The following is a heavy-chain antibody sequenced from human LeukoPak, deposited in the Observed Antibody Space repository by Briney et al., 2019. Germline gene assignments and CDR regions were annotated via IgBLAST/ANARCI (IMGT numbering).Heavy chain of an antibody. Sequence: GGSLRLSCAASGFTFSSYAMSWVRQAPGKGLEWVSAISGSGGSTYYADSVKGRFTISRNNSKNTLYLQMNSLRAEDTAVYYCARSTYSGSWSYFDYWGQGTLVTVSS. J-gene: IGHJ4*02. CDR1: GFTFSSYA. CDR2: ISGSGGST. CDR3: ARSTYSGSWSYFDY. V-gene: IGHV3-23*01. D-gene: IGHD1-26*01.